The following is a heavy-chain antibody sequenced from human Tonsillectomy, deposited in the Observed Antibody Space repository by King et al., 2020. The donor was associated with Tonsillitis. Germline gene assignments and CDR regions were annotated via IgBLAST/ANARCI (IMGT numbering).Heavy chain of an antibody. J-gene: IGHJ4*02. V-gene: IGHV3-33*01. CDR2: IWYDGSHK. D-gene: IGHD2-15*01. CDR1: GFTFSSYG. Sequence: VQLVESGGGVVQPGRSLRLSCAASGFTFSSYGMHWVRQAPGKGLEWVAVIWYDGSHKFYADSVKGRFTISRDNSKNTLFLQMNSLRVEDTAVYYCARDLGYSMYFLDYCSQGTLVTVSS. CDR3: ARDLGYSMYFLDY.